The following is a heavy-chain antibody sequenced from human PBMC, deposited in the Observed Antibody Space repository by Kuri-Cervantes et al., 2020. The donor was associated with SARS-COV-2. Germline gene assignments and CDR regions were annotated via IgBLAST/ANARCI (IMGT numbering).Heavy chain of an antibody. J-gene: IGHJ5*02. CDR1: GYTFTSYY. CDR3: ARESGSSYDYVWGSYRYRNGWFDP. CDR2: INPSGGST. Sequence: ASVKVSCKASGYTFTSYYMHWVRLAPGQGLEWMGVINPSGGSTSYAQKFQGRVTMTRDTSTSTVYMELSSLRSEDTAVYYCARESGSSYDYVWGSYRYRNGWFDPWGQGTLVTVSS. D-gene: IGHD3-16*02. V-gene: IGHV1-46*01.